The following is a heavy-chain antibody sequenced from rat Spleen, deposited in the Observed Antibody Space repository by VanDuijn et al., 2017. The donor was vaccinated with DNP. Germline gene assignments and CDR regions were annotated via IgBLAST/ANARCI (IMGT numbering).Heavy chain of an antibody. D-gene: IGHD4-3*01. Sequence: EVQLVESGGGLVQPGGSLKLSCAASGFSFSDYYMAWVRQAPTKGLEWVAYIGSDGYAPYYGDSVKGRFTISRDKAKSTLYLQMNSLRSEDMATYYCIRWNSGHFDYWGQGVMVTVSS. V-gene: IGHV5-22*01. CDR1: GFSFSDYY. CDR3: IRWNSGHFDY. J-gene: IGHJ2*01. CDR2: IGSDGYAP.